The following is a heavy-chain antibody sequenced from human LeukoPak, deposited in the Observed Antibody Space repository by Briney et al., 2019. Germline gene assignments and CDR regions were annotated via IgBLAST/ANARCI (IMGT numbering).Heavy chain of an antibody. D-gene: IGHD6-19*01. V-gene: IGHV3-48*03. CDR3: AKDFGEGIAVYYFDY. CDR2: ISSSGSTI. J-gene: IGHJ4*02. Sequence: GGTLRLSCAASGFTFSSYEMNWVRQAPGKGLEWVSYISSSGSTIYYADSVKGRFTISRDNSKNTLYLQMNSLRAEDTAVYYCAKDFGEGIAVYYFDYWGQGTLVTVSS. CDR1: GFTFSSYE.